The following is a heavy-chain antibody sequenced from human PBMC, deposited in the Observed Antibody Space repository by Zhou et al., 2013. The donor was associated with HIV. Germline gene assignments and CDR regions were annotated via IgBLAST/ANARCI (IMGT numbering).Heavy chain of an antibody. V-gene: IGHV1-69*05. CDR3: AREGVDVVTARFGWFDP. D-gene: IGHD2-2*03. Sequence: QVQLVQSGAEVKKPGSSVKVSCKASGGSFRSYSISWVRQAPGQGLEWIGGINPILNTANYAQKFQGRVTITTDESTSTAYVELSSLISADTAVYYCAREGVDVVTARFGWFDPWAEGTLVTVSS. CDR1: GGSFRSYS. CDR2: INPILNTA. J-gene: IGHJ5*02.